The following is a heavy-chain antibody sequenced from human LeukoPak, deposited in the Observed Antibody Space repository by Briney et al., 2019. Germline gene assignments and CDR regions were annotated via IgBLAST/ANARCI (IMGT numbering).Heavy chain of an antibody. CDR1: GGTFSSYA. CDR3: ARDQGDIVVVVAAHWFDP. D-gene: IGHD2-15*01. V-gene: IGHV1-69*13. J-gene: IGHJ5*02. Sequence: SVKVSCKASGGTFSSYAISWVRQAPGQGLEWTGGIIPIFGTANYAQKFQGRVTITADESTSTAYMELRSLRSDDTAVYYCARDQGDIVVVVAAHWFDPWGQGTLVTVSS. CDR2: IIPIFGTA.